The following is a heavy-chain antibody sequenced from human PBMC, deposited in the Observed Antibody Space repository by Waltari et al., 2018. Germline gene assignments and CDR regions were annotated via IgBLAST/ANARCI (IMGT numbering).Heavy chain of an antibody. J-gene: IGHJ4*02. CDR3: ARDRRAFSGYDWHPTPDY. Sequence: QVQLVQSGAEVKKPGASVKVSCKASGYTFTGYYMHWVRQAPGQGLEWMGRINPNSGGTNYAQKFQGRVTMTRDTSISTAYMELSRLRSDDTAVYYCARDRRAFSGYDWHPTPDYWGQGTLVTVSS. D-gene: IGHD5-12*01. CDR2: INPNSGGT. V-gene: IGHV1-2*06. CDR1: GYTFTGYY.